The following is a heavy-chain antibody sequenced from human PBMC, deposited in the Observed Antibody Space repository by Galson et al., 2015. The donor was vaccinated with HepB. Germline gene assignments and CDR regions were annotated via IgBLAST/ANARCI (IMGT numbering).Heavy chain of an antibody. V-gene: IGHV3-30-3*01. J-gene: IGHJ3*02. CDR1: GFTFSSYA. CDR2: ISYDGSNK. D-gene: IGHD3-22*01. CDR3: ARASSGYDAFDI. Sequence: SLRLSCAASGFTFSSYAMHWVRQAPGKGLEWVAVISYDGSNKYYADSVKGRFTISRDNSKNTLYLQMNSLRAEDTAVYYCARASSGYDAFDIWGQGTMVTVSS.